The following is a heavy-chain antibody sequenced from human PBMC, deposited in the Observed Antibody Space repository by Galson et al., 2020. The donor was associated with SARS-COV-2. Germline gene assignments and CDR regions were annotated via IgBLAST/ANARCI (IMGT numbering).Heavy chain of an antibody. Sequence: YYWGWIRQAPGKELEWISNIFSSGMTHHNPSLKSRVTMSVDSSKNQFTLTLSSVTAADTAIYYCASFNYIWSNYRAPEYWGQGALVIVSS. D-gene: IGHD3-16*02. CDR1: YY. CDR2: IFSSGMT. V-gene: IGHV4-39*01. CDR3: ASFNYIWSNYRAPEY. J-gene: IGHJ4*02.